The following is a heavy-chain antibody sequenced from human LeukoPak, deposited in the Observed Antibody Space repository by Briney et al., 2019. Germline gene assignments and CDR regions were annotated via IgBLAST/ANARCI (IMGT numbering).Heavy chain of an antibody. CDR1: GFTFSSYA. D-gene: IGHD4-17*01. Sequence: PGGSLRLSCAASGFTFSSYAMSWVRQAPGKGLEWVSAISGSGGSTYYADSVKGRFTTSRDNSKNTLYLQMNSLRAEDTAVYYCAKDLDYGDYGDYWGQGTLVTVSS. V-gene: IGHV3-23*01. CDR2: ISGSGGST. CDR3: AKDLDYGDYGDY. J-gene: IGHJ4*02.